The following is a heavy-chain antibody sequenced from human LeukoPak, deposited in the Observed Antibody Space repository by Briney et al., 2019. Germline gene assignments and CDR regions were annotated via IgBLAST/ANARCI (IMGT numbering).Heavy chain of an antibody. V-gene: IGHV3-23*01. Sequence: GGSLRLSCAASGFTFSSYAMSWVRQAPGKGLEWVSAISGSGGSTYYADSVKGRFTISRDNSKNTLYLQMNSLRAEDTAVYYCAKTVEGSTHYDFWSGYYPYYYYSMDVWGQGTTVTVSS. CDR3: AKTVEGSTHYDFWSGYYPYYYYSMDV. CDR1: GFTFSSYA. J-gene: IGHJ6*02. CDR2: ISGSGGST. D-gene: IGHD3-3*01.